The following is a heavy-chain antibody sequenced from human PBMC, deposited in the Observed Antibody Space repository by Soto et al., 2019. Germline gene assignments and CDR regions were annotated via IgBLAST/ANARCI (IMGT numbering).Heavy chain of an antibody. D-gene: IGHD6-13*01. CDR3: ARGSLGSSWSL. V-gene: IGHV3-21*01. CDR1: GFTFSSYS. CDR2: LSSSTSYI. Sequence: GWSLRLSCAASGFTFSSYSMNWVRQAPGKGLEWVSSLSSSTSYIYYADSVKGRFTISRDNDKNSLYLQMNSLRAEDTAVYYCARGSLGSSWSLWGQGNLVTVSS. J-gene: IGHJ4*02.